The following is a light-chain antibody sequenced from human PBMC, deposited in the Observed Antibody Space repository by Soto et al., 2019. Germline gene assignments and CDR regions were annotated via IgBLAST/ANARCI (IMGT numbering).Light chain of an antibody. Sequence: QSALTQPASVSGSPGQSITICCTGTSSDVGGYNYVSWYQQHPGKAPKLMIYEVSNRPSGVSNRFSGSKSGNTASLTISGLQAEDEADYYCSSYTSSSTNWVFGGGTKLTVL. J-gene: IGLJ3*02. V-gene: IGLV2-14*01. CDR2: EVS. CDR1: SSDVGGYNY. CDR3: SSYTSSSTNWV.